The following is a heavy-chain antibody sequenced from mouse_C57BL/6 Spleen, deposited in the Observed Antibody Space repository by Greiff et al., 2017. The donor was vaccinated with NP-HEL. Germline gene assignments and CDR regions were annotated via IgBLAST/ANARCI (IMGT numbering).Heavy chain of an antibody. Sequence: EVQRVESGGGLVKPGGSLKLSCAASGFTFSSYAMSWVRQTPEKRLEWVATISDGGSYTYYPDNVKGRFTISRDNAKNNLYLQMSHLKSEDTAMYYCARVLNYYGSSYFDYWGQGTTLTVSS. CDR3: ARVLNYYGSSYFDY. CDR2: ISDGGSYT. J-gene: IGHJ2*01. D-gene: IGHD1-1*01. CDR1: GFTFSSYA. V-gene: IGHV5-4*01.